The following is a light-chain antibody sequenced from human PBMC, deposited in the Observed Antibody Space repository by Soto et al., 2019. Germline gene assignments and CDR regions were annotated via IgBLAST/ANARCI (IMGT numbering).Light chain of an antibody. V-gene: IGLV1-40*01. Sequence: QSVVTQPPSVSGAPGQRVAISCTGSASNVGAGYDVHWYQQIPGTAPKLLIFESKSRPSRVPDRFSASKSGTSASLAITGLQTADEAHYYCQSYDNSRRGWVFGGGTKVTVL. CDR1: ASNVGAGYD. CDR2: ESK. CDR3: QSYDNSRRGWV. J-gene: IGLJ3*02.